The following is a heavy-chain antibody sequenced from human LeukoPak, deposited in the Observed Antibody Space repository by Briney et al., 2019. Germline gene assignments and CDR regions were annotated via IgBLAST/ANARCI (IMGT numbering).Heavy chain of an antibody. Sequence: GGSLRLSCAASGFTFSGSAMHWVRQASGKGLEWVGRIRSKANSYATAYAASVKGRFTISRDDSKNTAYLQMNSLKTEDTAVYYCARHKSSSSLDYFDYWGQGTLVTVSS. CDR3: ARHKSSSSLDYFDY. V-gene: IGHV3-73*01. CDR1: GFTFSGSA. D-gene: IGHD6-6*01. CDR2: IRSKANSYAT. J-gene: IGHJ4*02.